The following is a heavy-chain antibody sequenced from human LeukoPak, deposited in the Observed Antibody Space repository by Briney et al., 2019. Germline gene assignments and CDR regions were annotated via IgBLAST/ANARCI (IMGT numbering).Heavy chain of an antibody. Sequence: GSLRLSCAASGFTFSNYGIFWVRQAPGKGLEWVSAISGSGGSTYYADSVKGRFTISRDNSKNTLYLQMNSLRAEDTAVYYCAKDRRPVPSFLNYWGQGTLVTVSS. D-gene: IGHD3-3*01. CDR2: ISGSGGST. J-gene: IGHJ4*02. V-gene: IGHV3-23*01. CDR1: GFTFSNYG. CDR3: AKDRRPVPSFLNY.